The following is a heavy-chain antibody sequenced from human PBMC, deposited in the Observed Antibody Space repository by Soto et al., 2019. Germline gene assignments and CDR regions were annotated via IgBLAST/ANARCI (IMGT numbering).Heavy chain of an antibody. CDR2: IRYDGGNK. CDR1: GFTFSNYG. CDR3: ARDGDVNTGFGKDY. J-gene: IGHJ4*02. Sequence: PGGSLRLSCAASGFTFSNYGMHWVRQAPGKGLEWVAFIRYDGGNKYYAESVKGRFTISRDNSKNTLYPQMNSLRAEDTAVYYCARDGDVNTGFGKDYWGQGTLVTVSS. V-gene: IGHV3-30*02. D-gene: IGHD3-16*01.